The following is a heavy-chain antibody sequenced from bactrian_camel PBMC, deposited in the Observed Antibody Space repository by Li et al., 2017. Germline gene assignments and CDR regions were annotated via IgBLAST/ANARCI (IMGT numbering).Heavy chain of an antibody. CDR3: AAESGMSPLDYGLGPPLWGEYVY. J-gene: IGHJ4*01. V-gene: IGHV3S10*01. Sequence: VQLVESGGGLVQPGGSLRLSCAASGFTFSSFAMNWVRQAPGKGLEWVSGMSRFDSTYYAQSVAGRFTISKDNAKNTLYLQMNSLKPEDTAMYYCAAESGMSPLDYGLGPPLWGEYVYWGQGTQVTVS. CDR1: GFTFSSFA. CDR2: MSRFDST. D-gene: IGHD5*01.